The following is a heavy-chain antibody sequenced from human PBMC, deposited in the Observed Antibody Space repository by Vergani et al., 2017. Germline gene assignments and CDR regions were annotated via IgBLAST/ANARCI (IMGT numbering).Heavy chain of an antibody. D-gene: IGHD6-13*01. CDR2: IKEDGSET. Sequence: EVQLIESGGGLVQPGGSLRLSCAASGFTLSNYWMSWVRPAPGKGLEWVANIKEDGSETFYVDSVMGRFTSSRDNAKNSLYLQMNSLRAEDTAVYFCARLGLTASRREAPVFDYWGQGTLVTVSS. CDR1: GFTLSNYW. CDR3: ARLGLTASRREAPVFDY. V-gene: IGHV3-7*01. J-gene: IGHJ4*02.